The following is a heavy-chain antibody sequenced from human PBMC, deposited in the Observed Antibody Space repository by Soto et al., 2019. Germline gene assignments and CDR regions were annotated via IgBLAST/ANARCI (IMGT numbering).Heavy chain of an antibody. V-gene: IGHV2-26*01. Sequence: QVTLKESGPVLVKPTETLTLTCTVSGFSLSNARMGVSWIRQPPGKALEWLAHIFSNDEKSYSTSLKSRLTISKDTSKSQVVLTMTNMDPGDTATYYCARTHYVWGSYRAFDYWGQGTLVTVSS. D-gene: IGHD3-16*02. CDR1: GFSLSNARMG. CDR3: ARTHYVWGSYRAFDY. J-gene: IGHJ4*02. CDR2: IFSNDEK.